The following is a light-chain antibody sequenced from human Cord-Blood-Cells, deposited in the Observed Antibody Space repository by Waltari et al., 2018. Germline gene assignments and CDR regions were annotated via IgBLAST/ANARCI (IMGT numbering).Light chain of an antibody. CDR2: AAS. V-gene: IGKV1-6*01. CDR3: LQDYNYPWT. J-gene: IGKJ1*01. CDR1: QGIRND. Sequence: AIQLTQSPSPLSASVGDRVTITCRASQGIRNDLGWYQQKPGKAPKLLIYAASSLQSGVPSRFSGSGSGTDFTLTISSLQPEDFATYYCLQDYNYPWTFGQGTKVEIK.